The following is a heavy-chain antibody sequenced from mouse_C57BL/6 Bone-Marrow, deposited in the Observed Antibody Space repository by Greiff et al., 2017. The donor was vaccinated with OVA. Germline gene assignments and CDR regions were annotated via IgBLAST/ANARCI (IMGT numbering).Heavy chain of an antibody. D-gene: IGHD2-4*01. V-gene: IGHV1-82*01. CDR1: GYAFSSSW. J-gene: IGHJ1*03. Sequence: QVQLKQSGPELVKPGASVKISCKASGYAFSSSWMNWVKQRPGKGLEWIGRIYPGDGDTNYNGKFKGKATLTADKSSSTAYMQLSSLTSEDSAVYFCARKVIYYDYDGSYWYFDVWGTGTTVTVSS. CDR2: IYPGDGDT. CDR3: ARKVIYYDYDGSYWYFDV.